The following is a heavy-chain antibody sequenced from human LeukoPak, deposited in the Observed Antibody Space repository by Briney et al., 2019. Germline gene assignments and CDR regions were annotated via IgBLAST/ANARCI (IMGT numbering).Heavy chain of an antibody. V-gene: IGHV3-11*04. J-gene: IGHJ3*02. Sequence: GGSLRLSCAASGFIFSDYYMGWIRQAPGRGREWVSYISDSGSNIYYTDSVKGRFTMSRDNAKKSLYLQMNSLRAEDTAVYYCARAKFDSSGYYYRGFDIWGQGTMVTVSS. D-gene: IGHD3-22*01. CDR2: ISDSGSNI. CDR3: ARAKFDSSGYYYRGFDI. CDR1: GFIFSDYY.